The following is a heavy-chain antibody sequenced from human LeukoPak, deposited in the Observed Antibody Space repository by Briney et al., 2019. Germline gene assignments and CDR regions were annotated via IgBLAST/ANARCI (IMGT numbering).Heavy chain of an antibody. CDR3: AKETPNTGWFDP. Sequence: ASVKVSCKASGHTFTTYYVHLVRQAPGQGLEWMGVINPSGDGTNYPQRFQGRVTLTSDTSTSTVYMELASLRSEDTAMYYCAKETPNTGWFDPWGQGTLVTVSS. D-gene: IGHD1-14*01. CDR1: GHTFTTYY. J-gene: IGHJ5*02. V-gene: IGHV1-46*01. CDR2: INPSGDGT.